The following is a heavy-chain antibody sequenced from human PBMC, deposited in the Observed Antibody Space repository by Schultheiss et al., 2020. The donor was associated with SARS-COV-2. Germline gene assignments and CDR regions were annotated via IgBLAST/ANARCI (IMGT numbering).Heavy chain of an antibody. CDR3: ARGPAGDSGSYYVWFDP. CDR2: INPSGGST. D-gene: IGHD1-26*01. Sequence: ASVKVSCKASGYTFTGYHMHWVRQAPGQGLEWMGIINPSGGSTSYAQKFQGRVTMTRDTSASTAYMELSSLRSEDTAVYYCARGPAGDSGSYYVWFDPWGQGTLVTVSS. V-gene: IGHV1-46*01. J-gene: IGHJ5*02. CDR1: GYTFTGYH.